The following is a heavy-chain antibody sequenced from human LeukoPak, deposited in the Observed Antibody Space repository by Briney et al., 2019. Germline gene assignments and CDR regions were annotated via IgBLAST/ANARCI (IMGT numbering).Heavy chain of an antibody. CDR3: AREYDYRYWDY. CDR2: FDPEDGET. CDR1: GYTLTELS. V-gene: IGHV1-24*01. J-gene: IGHJ4*02. D-gene: IGHD4-11*01. Sequence: GASVKVSCKVSGYTLTELSMHWVRPAPGKGLEWMGGFDPEDGETIYAQKFQGRVTMTTDTSTSTAYMELRSLRSDDTAVYYCAREYDYRYWDYWGQGTLVTVSS.